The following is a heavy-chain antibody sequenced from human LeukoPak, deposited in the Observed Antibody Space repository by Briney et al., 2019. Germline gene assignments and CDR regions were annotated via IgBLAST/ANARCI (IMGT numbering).Heavy chain of an antibody. CDR3: AKGLLSNSQRGYFDC. Sequence: GGSLRLSCAASGFTFSNYAMSWVSQAPGKGLEWVSVISGSGVITYYADSVKGRFTISRDNSKNTLYLQMNSLRIEDTAVYYCAKGLLSNSQRGYFDCWGQGALVSVSS. D-gene: IGHD1-26*01. CDR1: GFTFSNYA. J-gene: IGHJ4*02. CDR2: ISGSGVIT. V-gene: IGHV3-23*01.